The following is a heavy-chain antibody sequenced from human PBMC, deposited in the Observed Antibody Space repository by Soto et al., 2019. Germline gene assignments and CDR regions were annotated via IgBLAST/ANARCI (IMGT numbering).Heavy chain of an antibody. CDR2: IYYSGST. CDR3: ARGALIRGYCSGGRCYYFDD. J-gene: IGHJ4*02. CDR1: GGSISSYY. D-gene: IGHD2-15*01. Sequence: PSETLSLTCTVSGGSISSYYWSWIRQPPGRGLEWIGYIYYSGSTNYNPSLKSRVTISVDTSKNQFSLKLSSVTAADTAVYYCARGALIRGYCSGGRCYYFDDWGQGTLVTV. V-gene: IGHV4-59*01.